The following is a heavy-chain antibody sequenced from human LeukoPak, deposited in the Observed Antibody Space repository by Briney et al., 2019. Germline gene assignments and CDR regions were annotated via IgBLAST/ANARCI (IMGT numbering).Heavy chain of an antibody. D-gene: IGHD4-23*01. CDR1: GFTFSDYW. Sequence: PGGSQRLSCAASGFTFSDYWMSWVCQAPGQGLEWVANMNKDGSEKYYVDSVKGRFTSSRDNAKSSLYLQMNSLRAEDTAVYYCAKDGGVYGGNSFYYGMDVWGHGTTVSVSS. CDR3: AKDGGVYGGNSFYYGMDV. V-gene: IGHV3-7*05. CDR2: MNKDGSEK. J-gene: IGHJ6*02.